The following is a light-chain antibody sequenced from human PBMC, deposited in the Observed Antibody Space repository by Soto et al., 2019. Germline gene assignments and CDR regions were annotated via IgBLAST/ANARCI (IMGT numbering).Light chain of an antibody. CDR2: EVS. V-gene: IGLV2-14*01. J-gene: IGLJ1*01. CDR3: SSYTSSSIDCV. Sequence: QSALTQPASVSGSPGQSITISCTGTSSDVGGYNYVSWYQQHPGKAPKLMIYEVSNRPSGVSNRFSGSKSGNTASLTISGLQAEDEDDYYCSSYTSSSIDCVFGTGTKLTVL. CDR1: SSDVGGYNY.